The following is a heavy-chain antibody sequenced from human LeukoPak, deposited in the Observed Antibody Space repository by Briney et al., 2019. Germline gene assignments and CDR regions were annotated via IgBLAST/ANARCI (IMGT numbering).Heavy chain of an antibody. CDR3: AKTPRYIAARQSHFDY. CDR2: IAYDGSNI. CDR1: GFTLSNYA. J-gene: IGHJ4*02. Sequence: PGRSLRLSCAASGFTLSNYAMHWVRQAPGKGLEWVAVIAYDGSNIHYADSVKGRFTISRDNSKKTLYLQMNSLRAEDTAVYYCAKTPRYIAARQSHFDYWGQGTLVTVSS. D-gene: IGHD6-6*01. V-gene: IGHV3-30*18.